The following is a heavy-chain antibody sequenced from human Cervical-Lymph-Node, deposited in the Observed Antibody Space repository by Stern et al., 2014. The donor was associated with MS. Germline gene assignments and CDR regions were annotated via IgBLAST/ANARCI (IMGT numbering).Heavy chain of an antibody. J-gene: IGHJ4*02. Sequence: EVQLVQSGGGLVQPGGSLRLSCAASGYTFSSYGINWVRQAPGKGLDWVSYICGGDSPICYAASVKGRFTISRDKAKNALYLQMSSLRAEDTAVYYCARDKPGVVYGSGSHVYWGQGTLVTVSS. V-gene: IGHV3-48*01. D-gene: IGHD3-10*01. CDR2: ICGGDSPI. CDR3: ARDKPGVVYGSGSHVY. CDR1: GYTFSSYG.